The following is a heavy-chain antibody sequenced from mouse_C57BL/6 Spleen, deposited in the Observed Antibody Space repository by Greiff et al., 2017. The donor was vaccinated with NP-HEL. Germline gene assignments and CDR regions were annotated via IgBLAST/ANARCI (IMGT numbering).Heavy chain of an antibody. CDR2: IDPSDSYT. J-gene: IGHJ2*01. D-gene: IGHD1-1*01. Sequence: VQLQQSGAELVMPGASVKLSCKASGYTFTSYWMHWVKQRPGQGLEWIGEIDPSDSYTNYNQKFKGKSTLTVDKSSSTAYMQLSSLTSEDSAVYYCARSSSSFDYWGQGTTLTVSS. V-gene: IGHV1-69*01. CDR3: ARSSSSFDY. CDR1: GYTFTSYW.